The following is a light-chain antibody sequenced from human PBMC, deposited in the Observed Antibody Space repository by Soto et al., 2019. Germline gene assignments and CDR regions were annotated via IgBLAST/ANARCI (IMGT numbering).Light chain of an antibody. CDR3: QHSHHFPYT. V-gene: IGKV1-39*01. CDR2: TAY. J-gene: IGKJ2*01. CDR1: QTIPRS. Sequence: IQMTQSPSSLSASVGDRVTITCRASQTIPRSLNWYQQKPGKAPNLLIYTAYILQTGAPSRFSGSGSETDFTLTISSLQPEESGTYFCQHSHHFPYTFGQGTDLEIK.